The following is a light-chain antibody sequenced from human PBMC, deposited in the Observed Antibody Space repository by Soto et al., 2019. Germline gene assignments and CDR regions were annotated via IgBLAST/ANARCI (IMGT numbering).Light chain of an antibody. Sequence: DIQLTQSPSFLSASVGDRATITCRASQGISSYLAWYQQKPGKAPKLLIYAASTLQSGVPSRFSGSGSGTEFTLTISSLQPEDFATYYCQQLNRYPITFGQGTRLEIK. CDR2: AAS. V-gene: IGKV1-9*01. CDR1: QGISSY. CDR3: QQLNRYPIT. J-gene: IGKJ5*01.